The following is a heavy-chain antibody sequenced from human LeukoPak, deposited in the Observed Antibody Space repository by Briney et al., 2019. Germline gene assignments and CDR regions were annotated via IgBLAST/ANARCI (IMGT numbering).Heavy chain of an antibody. J-gene: IGHJ4*02. CDR2: IISKANSYAT. D-gene: IGHD2-21*02. CDR1: GFTFSGSA. V-gene: IGHV3-73*01. CDR3: AKDLARVHIVVVTAPLDY. Sequence: GGSLRLSCAASGFTFSGSAMHWVRQASGKGLEWVGRIISKANSYATAYAASVKGRFTISRDDSKNTAYLQMNSLKTEDTAVYYCAKDLARVHIVVVTAPLDYWGQGTLVTVSS.